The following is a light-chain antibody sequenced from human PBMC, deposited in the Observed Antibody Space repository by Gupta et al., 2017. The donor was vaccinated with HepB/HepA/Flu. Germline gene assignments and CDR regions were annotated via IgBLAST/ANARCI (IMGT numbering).Light chain of an antibody. CDR3: QQYDTEWT. J-gene: IGKJ1*01. CDR2: KAS. CDR1: QNINYW. Sequence: DIQMTQSPSTLSASIGDRVTITCRASQNINYWLAWYQQKPGKAPKLLIYKASTLQSGVPSRFSGSGSEKEYTLTIDGLQPDDFATYYCQQYDTEWTFGQGTKVDI. V-gene: IGKV1-5*03.